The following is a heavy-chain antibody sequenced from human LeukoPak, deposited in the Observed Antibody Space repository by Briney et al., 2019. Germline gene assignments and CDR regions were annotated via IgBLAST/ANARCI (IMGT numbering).Heavy chain of an antibody. D-gene: IGHD6-19*01. J-gene: IGHJ5*02. CDR1: GGTFSSYA. CDR3: ASLTVIAVVGYNWFDP. Sequence: SVKVSCTASGGTFSSYAISWVRQAPGQGLEWMGGTIPIFGTANYAQKFQGRVTITADESTSTAYMELSSLRSEDTAVYYCASLTVIAVVGYNWFDPWGQGTLVTVSS. CDR2: TIPIFGTA. V-gene: IGHV1-69*13.